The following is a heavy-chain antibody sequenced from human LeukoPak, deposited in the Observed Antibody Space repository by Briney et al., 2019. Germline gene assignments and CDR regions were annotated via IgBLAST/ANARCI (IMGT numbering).Heavy chain of an antibody. V-gene: IGHV3-30*04. CDR1: GFTFSSYA. J-gene: IGHJ4*02. CDR2: ISYDGSNK. Sequence: GGSLRLSCAASGFTFSSYAMHWVRQAPGKGLEWVAVISYDGSNKYYADSVKGRFTISRDNSKNTLYLQMNSLRAEDTAVYYCARDSLGDPAYYFDYWGQGTLVTVSS. CDR3: ARDSLGDPAYYFDY. D-gene: IGHD3-10*01.